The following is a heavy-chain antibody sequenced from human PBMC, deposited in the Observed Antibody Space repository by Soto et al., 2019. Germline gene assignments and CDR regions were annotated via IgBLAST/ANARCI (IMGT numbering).Heavy chain of an antibody. CDR1: GGSISSGDYY. CDR3: ARDLGGEWLLGLSGMDV. D-gene: IGHD3-3*01. J-gene: IGHJ6*02. CDR2: IYYSGST. Sequence: PAETLSLTCTVSGGSISSGDYYWSWIRQPPGKGLEWIGYIYYSGSTYYNPSLKSRVTISVDTSKNQFSLKLSSVTAADTAVYYCARDLGGEWLLGLSGMDVWGQGTTVTVSS. V-gene: IGHV4-30-4*01.